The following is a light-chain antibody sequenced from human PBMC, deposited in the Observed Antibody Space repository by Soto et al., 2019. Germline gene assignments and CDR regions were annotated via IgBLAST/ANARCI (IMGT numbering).Light chain of an antibody. J-gene: IGLJ2*01. CDR1: SSNIGAGYD. CDR3: QSYDSSLSVV. CDR2: GNN. V-gene: IGLV1-40*01. Sequence: QSVLTQPPSVSGAPGQRVTISCTGSSSNIGAGYDVHWYQQLPGTAPKLLIYGNNNRPSGVPDRFSGSKSGTSAFLAITGLQAEDEADYYCQSYDSSLSVVFGGGTKVTVL.